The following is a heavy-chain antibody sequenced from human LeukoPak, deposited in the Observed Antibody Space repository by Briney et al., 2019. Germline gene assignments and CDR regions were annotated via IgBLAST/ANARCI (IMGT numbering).Heavy chain of an antibody. D-gene: IGHD2-2*02. J-gene: IGHJ6*02. CDR3: ARDQIMDQLLYGDYYTAMDV. Sequence: ASVKVSPKASVYTFTSYGISWVRQAPGQGLEWRGWISAYNGDTNYAQKLQSRVTMTTDTSTSTAYMELRSLRSDDTAVYYCARDQIMDQLLYGDYYTAMDVWGQGTTVTVSS. V-gene: IGHV1-18*01. CDR1: VYTFTSYG. CDR2: ISAYNGDT.